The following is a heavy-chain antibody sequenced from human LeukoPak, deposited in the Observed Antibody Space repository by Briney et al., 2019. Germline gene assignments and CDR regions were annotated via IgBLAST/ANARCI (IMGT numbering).Heavy chain of an antibody. Sequence: GGSLRLSCAAPGFTFSSYAMSWVRQAPGKGLEWVSDVSGSGSHTYYADSVKGRFTISRDNSKNTLSLQMNSLSAEDTAVYYCAKVKGSVDYWGQGTLVTVSS. D-gene: IGHD3-10*01. CDR1: GFTFSSYA. J-gene: IGHJ4*02. CDR2: VSGSGSHT. CDR3: AKVKGSVDY. V-gene: IGHV3-23*01.